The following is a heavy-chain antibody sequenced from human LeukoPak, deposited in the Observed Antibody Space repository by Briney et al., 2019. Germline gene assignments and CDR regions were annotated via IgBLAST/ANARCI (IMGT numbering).Heavy chain of an antibody. CDR3: ARHRYYYDSSGSCYFDY. J-gene: IGHJ4*02. CDR1: GYSISSGYY. D-gene: IGHD3-22*01. Sequence: PSETLSLTCAVSGYSISSGYYWGWIRQPPGKGLEWIGSIYHSGSTYYNPSLKSRVTISVDTSRNQFSLRLSSVTAADTAVYFCARHRYYYDSSGSCYFDYWGQGTLVTVSS. V-gene: IGHV4-38-2*01. CDR2: IYHSGST.